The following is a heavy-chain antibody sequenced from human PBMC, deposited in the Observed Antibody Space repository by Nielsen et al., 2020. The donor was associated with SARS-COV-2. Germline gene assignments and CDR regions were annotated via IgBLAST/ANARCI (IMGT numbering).Heavy chain of an antibody. D-gene: IGHD2-2*01. J-gene: IGHJ5*02. CDR2: IKQDGSEK. CDR3: ARGGRYCSSTSCYHNWFDP. V-gene: IGHV3-7*03. Sequence: WIRQPPGKGLEWVANIKQDGSEKYYVDPVKGRFTISRDNAKNSLYLQMNSLRAEDTAVYYCARGGRYCSSTSCYHNWFDPWGQGTLVTVSS.